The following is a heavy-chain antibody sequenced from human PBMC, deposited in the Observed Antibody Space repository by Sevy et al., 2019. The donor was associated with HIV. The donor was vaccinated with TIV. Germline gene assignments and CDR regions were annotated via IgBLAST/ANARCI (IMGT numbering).Heavy chain of an antibody. CDR2: IKQDGSEK. CDR1: GFTFRTYW. CDR3: ARGGNVVV. Sequence: GGSLRLSCVASGFTFRTYWMTWVRQAPGKGLEWVANIKQDGSEKYYVDSVKGRSTISRDNAKNSVYLQMDSLRDEDTAVYYCARGGNVVVWGQGTLVTVSS. V-gene: IGHV3-7*03. J-gene: IGHJ4*02. D-gene: IGHD3-22*01.